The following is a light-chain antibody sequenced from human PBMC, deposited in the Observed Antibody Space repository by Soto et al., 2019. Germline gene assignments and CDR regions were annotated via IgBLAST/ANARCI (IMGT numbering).Light chain of an antibody. CDR3: QQYNNWPFT. V-gene: IGKV3-15*01. CDR2: GAS. Sequence: EIVMTQSPATLSVSPGERATLSCRASQSVSSNLVWYQQKPGQAPRLLIYGASIRATGIAARFSGSGSGTEFTLTISSLQSEDFAVYYCQQYNNWPFTFGPGTKVDIK. CDR1: QSVSSN. J-gene: IGKJ3*01.